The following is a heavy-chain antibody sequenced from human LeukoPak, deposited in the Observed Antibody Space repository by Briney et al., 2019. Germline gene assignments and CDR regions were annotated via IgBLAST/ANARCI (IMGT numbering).Heavy chain of an antibody. V-gene: IGHV1-24*01. CDR2: FDPEDGET. Sequence: ASVKVSCKASGYTFTSYGISWVRQAPGKGLEWMGGFDPEDGETIYAQKFQGRVTMTEDTSTDTAYMELSSLRSEDTAVYYCAIDYPTDYWGQGTLVTVSS. CDR1: GYTFTSYG. D-gene: IGHD4-11*01. CDR3: AIDYPTDY. J-gene: IGHJ4*02.